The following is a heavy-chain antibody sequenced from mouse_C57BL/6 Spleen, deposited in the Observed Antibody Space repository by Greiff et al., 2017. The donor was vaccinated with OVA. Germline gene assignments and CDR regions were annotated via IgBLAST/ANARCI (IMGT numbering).Heavy chain of an antibody. V-gene: IGHV1-74*01. J-gene: IGHJ4*01. D-gene: IGHD1-1*01. CDR2: IHPSDSDT. CDR3: ARYYGSSYDYYAMDY. CDR1: GYTFTSYW. Sequence: QVQLKQPGAELVKPGASVKVSCKASGYTFTSYWMHWVKQRPGQGLEWIGRIHPSDSDTNYNQKFKGKATLTVDKSSSTAYMQLSSLTSEDSAVYYCARYYGSSYDYYAMDYWGQGTSVTVSS.